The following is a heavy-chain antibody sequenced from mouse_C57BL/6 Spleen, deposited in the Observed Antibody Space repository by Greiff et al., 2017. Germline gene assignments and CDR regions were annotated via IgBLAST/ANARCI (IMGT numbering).Heavy chain of an antibody. J-gene: IGHJ4*01. CDR2: INPNNGGT. Sequence: EVQLQQSGPELVKPGASVKISCKASGYTFTDYYMNWVKQSHGKSLEWIGDINPNNGGTSYNQKFKGKATLTVDKSSSTAYMELRSLTSDDSAVYYCARGQYYGSHYYAMDYWGQGTSVTVSS. CDR3: ARGQYYGSHYYAMDY. V-gene: IGHV1-26*01. CDR1: GYTFTDYY. D-gene: IGHD1-1*01.